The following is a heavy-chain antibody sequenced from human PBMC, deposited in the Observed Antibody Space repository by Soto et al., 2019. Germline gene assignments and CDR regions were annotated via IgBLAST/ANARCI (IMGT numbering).Heavy chain of an antibody. V-gene: IGHV1-18*01. D-gene: IGHD2-15*01. Sequence: GASVKVSCKASGYTFTSYGISWVRQAPGQGLEWMGWISAYNGNTNYAQKLQGRVTMTTDTSTSTAYMELRSLRSDDTAVYYCARGLRSRCSGGSCYRRAHAFDIWGQGTMVTVSS. J-gene: IGHJ3*02. CDR2: ISAYNGNT. CDR1: GYTFTSYG. CDR3: ARGLRSRCSGGSCYRRAHAFDI.